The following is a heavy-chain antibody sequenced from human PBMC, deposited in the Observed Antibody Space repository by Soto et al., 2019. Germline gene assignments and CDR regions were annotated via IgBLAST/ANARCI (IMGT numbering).Heavy chain of an antibody. CDR1: GFILSTYA. CDR2: ISYDGNKK. CDR3: ARAGGDVGSCFTLVSLRSGMDV. D-gene: IGHD2-15*01. J-gene: IGHJ6*02. Sequence: QVQLVESGGGVVQPGRSLRLSCAASGFILSTYAMYWVRQAPGKGLEWVAVISYDGNKKYYADSVKGRFTISRDNSKNPLYLQMYSLRAEDPAVYYCARAGGDVGSCFTLVSLRSGMDVWGQGTTVTVS. V-gene: IGHV3-30-3*01.